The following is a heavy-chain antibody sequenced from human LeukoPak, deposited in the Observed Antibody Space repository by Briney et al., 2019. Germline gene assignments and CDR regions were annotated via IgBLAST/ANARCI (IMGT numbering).Heavy chain of an antibody. CDR2: IYYSGST. CDR3: ARQGVGTAWGEYYGMDV. Sequence: SEILSLTCIVSGGSISSTAYYWGWIRQPPGKGLEWVGIIYYSGSTYYNPSLKSRVTISADTSKNQFSLKLSSVTAADTAVYYCARQGVGTAWGEYYGMDVWGQGTTVTVSS. D-gene: IGHD2/OR15-2a*01. J-gene: IGHJ6*02. CDR1: GGSISSTAYY. V-gene: IGHV4-39*01.